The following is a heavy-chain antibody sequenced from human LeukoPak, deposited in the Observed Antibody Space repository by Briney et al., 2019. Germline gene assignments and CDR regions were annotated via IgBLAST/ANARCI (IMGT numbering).Heavy chain of an antibody. Sequence: HPGGSLRLSCAASGFTFRSYGMHWVRQAPGKGLEWVANIKQDGSEKYYVDSVKGRFTISRDNAKNSLYLQMNSLRAEDTAVYYCARVSSSYEILFEDGVDYFDYWGQGTLVTVSS. CDR1: GFTFRSYG. CDR3: ARVSSSYEILFEDGVDYFDY. D-gene: IGHD6-6*01. CDR2: IKQDGSEK. J-gene: IGHJ4*02. V-gene: IGHV3-7*01.